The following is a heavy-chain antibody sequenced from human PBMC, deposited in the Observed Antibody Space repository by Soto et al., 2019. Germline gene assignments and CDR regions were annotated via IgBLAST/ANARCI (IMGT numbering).Heavy chain of an antibody. Sequence: QVQLQESGPGLVKPSGTLSLTCAVSGGSISSSNWWSWVRQPPGKGLEWIGEIYHSGSTNYNPSLKSRVTISVDKSKNQFSLKLSSVTAADTAVYYCAVTYCGGDCYSGGDWFDPWGQGTLVTVSS. CDR2: IYHSGST. CDR3: AVTYCGGDCYSGGDWFDP. V-gene: IGHV4-4*02. J-gene: IGHJ5*02. CDR1: GGSISSSNW. D-gene: IGHD2-21*02.